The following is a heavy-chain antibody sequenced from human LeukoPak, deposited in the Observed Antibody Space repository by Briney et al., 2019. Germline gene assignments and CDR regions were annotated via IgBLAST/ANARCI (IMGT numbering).Heavy chain of an antibody. D-gene: IGHD4-23*01. Sequence: GGPLRLSCAASGFTFSSYAMSWLRQSPGKGLECLSVISGSAGSTYYADSVKGRFTISRDNSKNTLYLQMNSLRAEDTAVYYCANQGGVYGGNSDYWGQGTLVTVSS. V-gene: IGHV3-23*01. CDR3: ANQGGVYGGNSDY. CDR1: GFTFSSYA. J-gene: IGHJ4*02. CDR2: ISGSAGST.